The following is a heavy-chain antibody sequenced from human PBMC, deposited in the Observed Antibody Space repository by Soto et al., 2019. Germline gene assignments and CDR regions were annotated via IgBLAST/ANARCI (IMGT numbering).Heavy chain of an antibody. CDR2: ISYDGSNK. CDR1: GFTFSSYG. Sequence: QVQLVESGGGVVQPGRSLRLSCAASGFTFSSYGMHWVRQAPGKGLEWVAVISYDGSNKYYADSVKGRFTISRDNSKNTLYLQMNSLRAEDTAVYYCAKAQKYSGSYSLFDYRGQGTLVTVSS. J-gene: IGHJ4*02. CDR3: AKAQKYSGSYSLFDY. V-gene: IGHV3-30*18. D-gene: IGHD1-26*01.